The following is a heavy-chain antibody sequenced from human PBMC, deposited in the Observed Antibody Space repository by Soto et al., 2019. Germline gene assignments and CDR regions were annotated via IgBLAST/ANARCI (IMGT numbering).Heavy chain of an antibody. J-gene: IGHJ4*02. D-gene: IGHD5-12*01. CDR1: GGSISSSSYY. V-gene: IGHV4-39*07. CDR3: ARGRWLRSSFDY. CDR2: INHSGST. Sequence: SETLSLTCTVSGGSISSSSYYWGWIRQPPGKGLEWIGSINHSGSTNYNPSLKSRVTISVDTSKNQFSLKLSSVTAADTAVYYCARGRWLRSSFDYWGQGTLVTVSS.